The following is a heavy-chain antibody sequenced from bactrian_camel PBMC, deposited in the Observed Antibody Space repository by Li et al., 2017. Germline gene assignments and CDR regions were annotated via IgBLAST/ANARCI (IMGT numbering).Heavy chain of an antibody. J-gene: IGHJ4*01. CDR2: SCHGGENT. CDR3: AAELAPCRHIAVVASAMY. V-gene: IGHV3S53*01. CDR1: RYTNTLNC. D-gene: IGHD7*01. Sequence: HVQLVESGGGSVQAGGSLRLSCVASRYTNTLNCMGWFRQAPGKEREGVATSCHGGENTNYADSVEGRFTISHDSAKNTVYLQMNSLKPEDTAMYYCAAELAPCRHIAVVASAMYWGQGTQVTVS.